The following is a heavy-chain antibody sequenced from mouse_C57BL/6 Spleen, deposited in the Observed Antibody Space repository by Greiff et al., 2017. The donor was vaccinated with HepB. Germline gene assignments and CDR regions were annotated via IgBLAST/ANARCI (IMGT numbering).Heavy chain of an antibody. CDR1: YTFSRRVH. CDR2: GQGLEWIG. D-gene: IGHD2-5*01. CDR3: SEDSSVYYCGCGSNYETMDY. J-gene: IGHJ4*01. V-gene: IGHV1-87*01. Sequence: QVQLQQSGPELARPWASVKISCQAFYTFSRRVHFAIRDTNYWMQWVKQRPGQGLEWIGAIYPGNGDTSYNQKFKGKATLSADKSSSTAYMSLCRQTSEDSSVYYCGCGSNYETMDYWGQGTSVTVSS.